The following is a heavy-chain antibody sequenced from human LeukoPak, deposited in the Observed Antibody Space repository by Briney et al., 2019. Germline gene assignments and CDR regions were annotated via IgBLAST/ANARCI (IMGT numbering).Heavy chain of an antibody. V-gene: IGHV3-23*01. D-gene: IGHD1-26*01. CDR3: AKDLRIFLVGAPGEAFDI. Sequence: GGSLRLSCAASGFTFSSYAMSWDRQAPGKGLEWVSAISGSGGSTYYADSVKGRFTISRDNSKNTLYLQMNSLRAEDTAVYYCAKDLRIFLVGAPGEAFDIWGQGTMVTVSS. CDR2: ISGSGGST. J-gene: IGHJ3*02. CDR1: GFTFSSYA.